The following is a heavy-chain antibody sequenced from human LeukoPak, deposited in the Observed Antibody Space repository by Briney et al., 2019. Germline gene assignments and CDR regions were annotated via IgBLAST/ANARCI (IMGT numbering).Heavy chain of an antibody. CDR1: GFTVSNYY. D-gene: IGHD3-10*02. CDR2: IYRGGSK. CDR3: AREPPMVGDYYYGMDV. J-gene: IGHJ6*02. V-gene: IGHV3-66*01. Sequence: GGSLRLSCAVSGFTVSNYYMHWVRQAPGKGLEWVSVIYRGGSKYYAVSVKGRFIISRDHSNNMLDLQLNSLRAEDTAVYYCAREPPMVGDYYYGMDVWGQGTTVTVSS.